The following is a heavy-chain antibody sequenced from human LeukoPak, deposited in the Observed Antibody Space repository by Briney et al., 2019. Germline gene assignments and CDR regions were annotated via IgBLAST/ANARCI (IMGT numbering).Heavy chain of an antibody. V-gene: IGHV4-30-2*01. CDR2: IYHSGST. Sequence: PSETLSPTCAVSGGSISSGGYSWSWIRQPPGKGPEWIGYIYHSGSTYYNPSLKSRVTISVDRSKNQFSLKLSSVTAADTAVYYCARGWQQLVNYWGQGTLVTVSS. CDR1: GGSISSGGYS. J-gene: IGHJ4*02. D-gene: IGHD6-13*01. CDR3: ARGWQQLVNY.